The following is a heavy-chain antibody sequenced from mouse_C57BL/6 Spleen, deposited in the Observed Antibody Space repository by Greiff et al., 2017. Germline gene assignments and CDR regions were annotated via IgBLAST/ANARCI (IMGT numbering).Heavy chain of an antibody. CDR1: GYTFTSYW. Sequence: QVQLKQPGAELVRPGSSVKLSCKASGYTFTSYWMHWVKQRPIQGLEWIGNIDPSDSETHYNQKFKDKATLTVDKSSSTAYMQLSSLTSEDSAVYYCARRYYGSSSYYYAMDYWGQGTSVTVSS. V-gene: IGHV1-52*01. CDR2: IDPSDSET. D-gene: IGHD1-1*01. CDR3: ARRYYGSSSYYYAMDY. J-gene: IGHJ4*01.